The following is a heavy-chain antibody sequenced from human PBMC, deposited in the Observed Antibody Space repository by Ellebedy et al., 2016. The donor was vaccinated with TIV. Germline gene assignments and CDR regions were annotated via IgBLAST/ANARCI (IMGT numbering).Heavy chain of an antibody. CDR3: AATPDVLLWFGEAGLDL. Sequence: AASVKVSCKVSGYTLTELSMHWVRQAPGQGLEWMGRIIPILGIANYAQKFQGRVTITADKSTSTAYMELSSLRSEDTAVYYCAATPDVLLWFGEAGLDLWGRGTLVTVSS. V-gene: IGHV1-69*02. CDR1: GYTLTELS. CDR2: IIPILGIA. D-gene: IGHD3-10*01. J-gene: IGHJ2*01.